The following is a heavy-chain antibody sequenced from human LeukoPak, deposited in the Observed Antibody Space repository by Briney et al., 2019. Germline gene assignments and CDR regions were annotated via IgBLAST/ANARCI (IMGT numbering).Heavy chain of an antibody. CDR3: ARVVIAAAGDAFDI. CDR1: GGSFSGYY. J-gene: IGHJ3*02. CDR2: INHSGST. V-gene: IGHV4-34*01. D-gene: IGHD6-13*01. Sequence: SETLSLTCAVYGGSFSGYYWSWIRQPPGKGLEWIGEINHSGSTNYNPSLKSRVTISVDTSKNQFSLKLSSVTAADTAVYYCARVVIAAAGDAFDIWGQGTMVTVSS.